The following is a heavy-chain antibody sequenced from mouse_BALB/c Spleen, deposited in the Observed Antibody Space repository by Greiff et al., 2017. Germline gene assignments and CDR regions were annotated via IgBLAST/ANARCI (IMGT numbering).Heavy chain of an antibody. CDR1: GFTFSSFG. D-gene: IGHD1-2*01. V-gene: IGHV5-17*02. CDR3: ARSKCITTAAHAMDY. J-gene: IGHJ4*01. Sequence: EVKLLESGGGLVQPGGSRTLSCAASGFTFSSFGMHWVRQAPEKGLEWVAYISSGSSTIYYADTVKGRVTISRDNPKNTLFLQMTSLRSEDTAMYYCARSKCITTAAHAMDYWGQGTSVTVSS. CDR2: ISSGSSTI.